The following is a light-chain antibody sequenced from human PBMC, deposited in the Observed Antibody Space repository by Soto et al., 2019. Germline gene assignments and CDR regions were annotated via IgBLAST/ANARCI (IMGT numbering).Light chain of an antibody. V-gene: IGKV1-8*01. J-gene: IGKJ1*01. CDR3: QQSYSPPRT. CDR2: AAS. Sequence: AIGITQSPSSLSASTGDRVTITSGASQGISSYLAWYQQKKGKAPKLLIYAASTLQSGVPSRFSGSGYGTDFNLTINNLQTEDFATYYCQQSYSPPRTFGQGTKVDIK. CDR1: QGISSY.